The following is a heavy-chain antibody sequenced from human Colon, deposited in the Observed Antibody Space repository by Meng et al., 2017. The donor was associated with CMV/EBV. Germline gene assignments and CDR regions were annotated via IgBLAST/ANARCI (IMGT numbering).Heavy chain of an antibody. D-gene: IGHD2-2*01. CDR1: SYG. Sequence: SYGMNWVRQAPGKGLEWVAFIRYNGESKLDADSVRGRFTISRDNSKNMLYLQMNSLKPEDTSLYYCAKVNTEYCSSVSCPKGGFDPWGQGTLVTVSS. CDR2: IRYNGESK. CDR3: AKVNTEYCSSVSCPKGGFDP. V-gene: IGHV3-30*02. J-gene: IGHJ5*02.